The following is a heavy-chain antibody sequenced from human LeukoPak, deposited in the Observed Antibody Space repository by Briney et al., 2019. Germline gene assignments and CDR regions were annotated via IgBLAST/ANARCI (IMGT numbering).Heavy chain of an antibody. D-gene: IGHD3-10*01. CDR1: GGSFSGFY. V-gene: IGHV4-34*01. CDR3: ARGPDSGSHFAWFDP. CDR2: INHSGNT. J-gene: IGHJ5*02. Sequence: SETLSLTCAVYGGSFSGFYWSWVRQPPGKGLEWIGEINHSGNTHYNPSFKSRVTILVDTSRNQFSLKLTSVTAADAALYYCARGPDSGSHFAWFDPWGQGTLVTVSS.